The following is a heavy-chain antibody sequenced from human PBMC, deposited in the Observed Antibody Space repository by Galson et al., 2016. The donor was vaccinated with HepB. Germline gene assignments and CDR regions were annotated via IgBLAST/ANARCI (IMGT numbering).Heavy chain of an antibody. CDR3: ARGVSNSCYDFGYQDYGMDV. CDR2: LSPNSGDK. J-gene: IGHJ6*02. Sequence: SVKVSCKASGYAFSDYYIHWVRQAPGQGPEWMGWLSPNSGDKNFAQNFQGRVTMTRDTSIRTVYMELRRMKADYTAVYYCARGVSNSCYDFGYQDYGMDVWGQGTTVTVSS. CDR1: GYAFSDYY. D-gene: IGHD6-13*01. V-gene: IGHV1-2*02.